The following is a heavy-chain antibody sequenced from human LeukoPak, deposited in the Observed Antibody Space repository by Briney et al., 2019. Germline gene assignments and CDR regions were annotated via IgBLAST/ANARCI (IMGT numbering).Heavy chain of an antibody. CDR1: GYTFTSYD. V-gene: IGHV1-8*01. CDR2: MNPNSGNT. CDR3: ARGFFTIFGVVTTHRSYNWFDP. J-gene: IGHJ5*02. Sequence: GASVKVSRKASGYTFTSYDINWVRQATGQGLEWMGWMNPNSGNTGYAQKFQGRVTMTRNTSISTAYMELSSLRSEDTAVYYCARGFFTIFGVVTTHRSYNWFDPWGQGTLITVSS. D-gene: IGHD3-3*01.